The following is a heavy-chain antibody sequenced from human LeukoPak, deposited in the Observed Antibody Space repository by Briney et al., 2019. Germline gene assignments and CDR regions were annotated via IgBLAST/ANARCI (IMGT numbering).Heavy chain of an antibody. CDR2: ISSGGTYI. V-gene: IGHV3-21*06. CDR3: ARDLSSGWYPGYFDY. D-gene: IGHD6-19*01. Sequence: GGSLRLSCAASGFTFRSYSMNWVRQAPGKGLEWVSSISSGGTYIFYADSVKGRFTTSRDNAKNSLYLQMNSLRAEDTAVYYCARDLSSGWYPGYFDYWGQGTLVTVSS. CDR1: GFTFRSYS. J-gene: IGHJ4*02.